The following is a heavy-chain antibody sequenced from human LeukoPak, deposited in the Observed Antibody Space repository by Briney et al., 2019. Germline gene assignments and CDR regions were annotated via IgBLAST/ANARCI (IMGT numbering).Heavy chain of an antibody. D-gene: IGHD3-10*01. J-gene: IGHJ4*02. Sequence: GGSLRLSCAASGFTFSSYETNWVRQAPGKGLEWVSYISSSGSTIYYADSVKGRFTISRDNAKNSLYLQMNSLRAEDTAVYYCARGLWFGELSTIGFDYWGQGTLVTVSS. CDR2: ISSSGSTI. V-gene: IGHV3-48*03. CDR3: ARGLWFGELSTIGFDY. CDR1: GFTFSSYE.